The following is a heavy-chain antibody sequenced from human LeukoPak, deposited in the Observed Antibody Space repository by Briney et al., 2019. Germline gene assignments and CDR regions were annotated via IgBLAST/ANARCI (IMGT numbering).Heavy chain of an antibody. D-gene: IGHD4-17*01. V-gene: IGHV4-30-4*01. CDR2: MFYSGST. Sequence: TSETLSLTCTVSGDSISSGVYYWSWIRQPPGKGLEWIGYMFYSGSTYYNPSLKSRVTISVDTSKKHFSLKLSSVTAADTAVYSCARGYGFFDYWGQGTLVTVSS. J-gene: IGHJ4*02. CDR3: ARGYGFFDY. CDR1: GDSISSGVYY.